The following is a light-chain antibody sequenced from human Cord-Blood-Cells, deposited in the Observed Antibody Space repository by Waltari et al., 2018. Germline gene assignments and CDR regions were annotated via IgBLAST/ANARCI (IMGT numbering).Light chain of an antibody. Sequence: QSALPQPASVSGSPGQSITISCTGTSSDVGGYNYVSWYQQHPGKAPKLMIYDLSNRPSGVSNRFSGSKSGNTASLTISGLQAEDEADYYCSSYTSSSTLVFGGGTKLTVL. CDR1: SSDVGGYNY. V-gene: IGLV2-14*01. J-gene: IGLJ2*01. CDR2: DLS. CDR3: SSYTSSSTLV.